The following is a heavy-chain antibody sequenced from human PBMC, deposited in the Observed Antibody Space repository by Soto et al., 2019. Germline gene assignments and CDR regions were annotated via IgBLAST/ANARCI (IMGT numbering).Heavy chain of an antibody. V-gene: IGHV3-7*01. J-gene: IGHJ4*02. CDR2: IKQDGSEK. CDR1: GFTFSSFW. Sequence: EVQLVESGGGLVQLGVSRRLSCAASGFTFSSFWMTWVRQAPGKGLEWVANIKQDGSEKYYVDSVKGRFTISRDNARNSLFLEMKSLRSEDTAVYSCVRDRSGSYLEGFDYWGQGTLVTVSS. CDR3: VRDRSGSYLEGFDY. D-gene: IGHD1-26*01.